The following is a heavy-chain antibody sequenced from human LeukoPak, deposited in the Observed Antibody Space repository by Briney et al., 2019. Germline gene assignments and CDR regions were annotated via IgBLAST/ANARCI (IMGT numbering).Heavy chain of an antibody. J-gene: IGHJ4*02. CDR3: KVDIVVVPAASGLVDY. V-gene: IGHV3-15*01. D-gene: IGHD2-2*01. CDR2: IKSKTDGGTT. CDR1: GFTFSNAW. Sequence: GGSLRLSCAASGFTFSNAWMSWVRQAPGKGREWVGRIKSKTDGGTTDYAAPVKGRFTISRDDSKNTLYLQMNSLKTEDTAVYYCKVDIVVVPAASGLVDYWGQGALVTVSS.